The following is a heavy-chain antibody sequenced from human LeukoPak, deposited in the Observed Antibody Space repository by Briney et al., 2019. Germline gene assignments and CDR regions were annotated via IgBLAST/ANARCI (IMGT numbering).Heavy chain of an antibody. D-gene: IGHD6-19*01. V-gene: IGHV3-23*01. CDR2: ISGSGGST. J-gene: IGHJ4*02. CDR3: ARPYSSGWYGDFDY. CDR1: GFTFSSYA. Sequence: PGGSLRLSCAASGFTFSSYAMSWVRQAPGKGLEWVSAISGSGGSTYYADSVKGRFTISRDNSKNTLYVQMNSLRAEDTGLYYCARPYSSGWYGDFDYWGQGTLVTVSS.